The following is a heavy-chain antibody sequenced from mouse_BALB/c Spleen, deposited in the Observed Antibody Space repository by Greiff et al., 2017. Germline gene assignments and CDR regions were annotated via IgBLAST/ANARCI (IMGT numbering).Heavy chain of an antibody. CDR2: ISYSGST. Sequence: EVHLVESGPGLVKPSQSLSLTCTVTGYSITSDYAWNWIRQFPGNKLEWMGYISYSGSTSYNPSLKSRISITRDTSKNQFFLQLNSVTTEDTATYYCARRGGSSPYYYAMDYWGQGTSVTVSS. CDR3: ARRGGSSPYYYAMDY. V-gene: IGHV3-2*02. CDR1: GYSITSDYA. D-gene: IGHD1-1*01. J-gene: IGHJ4*01.